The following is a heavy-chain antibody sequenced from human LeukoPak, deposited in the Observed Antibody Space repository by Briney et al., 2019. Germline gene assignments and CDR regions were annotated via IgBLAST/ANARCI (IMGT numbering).Heavy chain of an antibody. D-gene: IGHD3-22*01. CDR1: GYTFTSYY. CDR3: ARGDYFDSSGYRKEFDY. V-gene: IGHV1-8*02. J-gene: IGHJ4*02. CDR2: MNPNSGNT. Sequence: ASVKVSCKASGYTFTSYYMHWVRQATGQGLEWMGWMNPNSGNTGYAQKFQGRVTMTRDTSTSTVYMELSSLRSEDTAVYYCARGDYFDSSGYRKEFDYWGQGTPVTVSS.